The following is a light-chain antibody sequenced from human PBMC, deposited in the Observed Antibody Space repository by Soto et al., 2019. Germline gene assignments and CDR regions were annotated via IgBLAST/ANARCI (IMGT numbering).Light chain of an antibody. J-gene: IGKJ5*01. CDR2: AAS. CDR3: LQDFNYFS. CDR1: QAIRND. V-gene: IGKV1-6*01. Sequence: QVTQSPSSLSASVGDRVTITCRASQAIRNDLGWYQQKPGKAPKLLLYAASTLQSGVPSRFSGSGFGTDFTLTISSLQPEDFATYYCLQDFNYFSIGQGTRVEIK.